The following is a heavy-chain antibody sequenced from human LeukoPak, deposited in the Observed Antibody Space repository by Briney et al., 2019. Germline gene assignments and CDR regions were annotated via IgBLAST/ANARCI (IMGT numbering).Heavy chain of an antibody. J-gene: IGHJ4*02. V-gene: IGHV4-59*01. CDR1: GGSISSYY. Sequence: PSETLSLTCTVSGGSISSYYWSWIRQPAGKGLEWIGYIYDSGSTNYNPSLKSRVTISVDTSKNQFSLKLSSVTAADTAVYYCARGYGGGYSSNFDYWGQGTLVTVSS. D-gene: IGHD4-23*01. CDR2: IYDSGST. CDR3: ARGYGGGYSSNFDY.